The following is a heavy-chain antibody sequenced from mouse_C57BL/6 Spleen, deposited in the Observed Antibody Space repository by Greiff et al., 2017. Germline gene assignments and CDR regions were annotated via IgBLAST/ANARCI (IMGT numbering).Heavy chain of an antibody. Sequence: EVKLMESGEGLVKPGGSLKLSCAASGFTFSSYAMSWVRQTPEKRLEWVAYISSGGDYIYYADTVKGRFTISRDNARNTLYLQMSSLKSEDTAMYYCTRGPYYDYDEGFAYWGQGTLVTVSA. J-gene: IGHJ3*01. V-gene: IGHV5-9-1*02. CDR2: ISSGGDYI. CDR3: TRGPYYDYDEGFAY. D-gene: IGHD2-4*01. CDR1: GFTFSSYA.